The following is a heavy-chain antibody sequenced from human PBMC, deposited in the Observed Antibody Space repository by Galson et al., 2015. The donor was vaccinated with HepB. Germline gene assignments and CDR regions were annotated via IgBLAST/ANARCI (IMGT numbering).Heavy chain of an antibody. J-gene: IGHJ4*02. V-gene: IGHV4-4*01. Sequence: ATLSLTCTVSGASISSGHWWTWVRQPTGKGREWLGKIYHNGLSKYNPSLKSRVTISVDKSQKQFSLKLNSVTAADTAVYFCANYLAVPSDFEYWGQGTLVTVSS. CDR3: ANYLAVPSDFEY. D-gene: IGHD2-2*01. CDR1: GASISSGHW. CDR2: IYHNGLS.